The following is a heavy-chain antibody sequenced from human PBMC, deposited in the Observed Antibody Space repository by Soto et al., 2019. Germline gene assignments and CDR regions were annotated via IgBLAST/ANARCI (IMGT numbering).Heavy chain of an antibody. CDR3: AKDRQNNNGVWDPLDF. J-gene: IGHJ3*01. Sequence: PGGSLRLSCAATGFTFANYAMSWVRQAPGKGLEWVSGIGGGGAEREYADFVKGRFTIFRDDSKNTLFLQMRSLSAEDMARYYCAKDRQNNNGVWDPLDFWGQGTVVTVSS. CDR1: GFTFANYA. V-gene: IGHV3-23*01. D-gene: IGHD2-8*01. CDR2: IGGGGAER.